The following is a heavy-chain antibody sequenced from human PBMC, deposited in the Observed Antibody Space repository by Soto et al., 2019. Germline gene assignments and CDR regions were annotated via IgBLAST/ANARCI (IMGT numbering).Heavy chain of an antibody. V-gene: IGHV3-73*01. D-gene: IGHD5-12*01. CDR2: IRSKANSYAT. CDR1: GFTFSGSA. J-gene: IGHJ6*03. CDR3: TRHGEYSGYDWGWNYYYYMDV. Sequence: GGSLRLSCAASGFTFSGSAMHWVRQASGKGLEWVGRIRSKANSYATAYAASVKGRFTISRDDSKNTAYLQMNSLKTEDTAVYYCTRHGEYSGYDWGWNYYYYMDVWGKGTTVTVSS.